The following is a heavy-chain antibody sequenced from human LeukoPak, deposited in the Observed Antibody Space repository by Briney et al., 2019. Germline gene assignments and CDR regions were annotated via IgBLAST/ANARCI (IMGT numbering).Heavy chain of an antibody. D-gene: IGHD2-2*02. CDR2: IYSSGST. J-gene: IGHJ4*02. CDR3: ARAYTSSLPFLI. CDR1: GGSISSHY. Sequence: SETLSLTCTVSGGSISSHYWNWIRQPPGKGLEWIGYIYSSGSTNYNPSLKSRVTISLDTYKNEFFLRLSSATAADTALYYCARAYTSSLPFLIWGRGTLVTVSS. V-gene: IGHV4-59*11.